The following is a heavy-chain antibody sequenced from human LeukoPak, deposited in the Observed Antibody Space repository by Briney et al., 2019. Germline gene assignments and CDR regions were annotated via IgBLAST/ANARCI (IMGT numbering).Heavy chain of an antibody. CDR2: ISSGGGST. V-gene: IGHV3-23*01. CDR3: AKTEPRYFDWLLTNTFDY. J-gene: IGHJ4*02. D-gene: IGHD3-9*01. CDR1: GFTFSSYG. Sequence: GGALRLSCAASGFTFSSYGMSWVRQAPGKALEWVSGISSGGGSTHYADSVKGRFTISRDNSKNTLYLEMSSLRAEDTAVYYCAKTEPRYFDWLLTNTFDYWGQGTLVTVSS.